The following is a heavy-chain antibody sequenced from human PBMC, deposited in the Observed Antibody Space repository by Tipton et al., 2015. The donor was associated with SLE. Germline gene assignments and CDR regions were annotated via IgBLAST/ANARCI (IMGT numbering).Heavy chain of an antibody. CDR3: AKTGRRDYFDS. Sequence: TLSLTCSISGGSISSYYWTWIRQPPGKGLEWIGNIYNSGSTNYNPSLKSRVTISLDTSKNQFSLNLSSVTAADTAVYYCAKTGRRDYFDSWGQGTLVTVSS. D-gene: IGHD7-27*01. CDR2: IYNSGST. CDR1: GGSISSYY. J-gene: IGHJ4*02. V-gene: IGHV4-59*01.